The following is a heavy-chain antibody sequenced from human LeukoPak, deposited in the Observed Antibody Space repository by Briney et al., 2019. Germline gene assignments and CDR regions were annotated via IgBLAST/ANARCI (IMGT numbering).Heavy chain of an antibody. CDR3: ASCAWSTVVYSSGCVREDY. CDR1: GGSISSYY. Sequence: PSETLSLTCTVSGGSISSYYWSWIRQPPGKGLEWIGYIYYSGSTNYNPSLKSRVTISVDTSKNQFSLKLSSVTAADTAVYYCASCAWSTVVYSSGCVREDYWGQGILVTVSS. J-gene: IGHJ4*02. D-gene: IGHD6-19*01. V-gene: IGHV4-59*01. CDR2: IYYSGST.